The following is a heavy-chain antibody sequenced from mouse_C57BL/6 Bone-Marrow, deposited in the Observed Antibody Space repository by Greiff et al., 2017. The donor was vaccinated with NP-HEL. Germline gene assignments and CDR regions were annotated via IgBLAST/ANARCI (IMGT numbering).Heavy chain of an antibody. V-gene: IGHV14-4*01. J-gene: IGHJ2*01. CDR1: GFNIKDDY. D-gene: IGHD2-5*01. Sequence: EVQLQESGAELVRPGASVKLSCTASGFNIKDDYMHWVKQRPEQGLEWIGWIDPENGDTEYASKFQGKATITADTSSNTAYLQLSSLTSEDTAVYYCTTYSNPLFYWGQGITLTVSS. CDR2: IDPENGDT. CDR3: TTYSNPLFY.